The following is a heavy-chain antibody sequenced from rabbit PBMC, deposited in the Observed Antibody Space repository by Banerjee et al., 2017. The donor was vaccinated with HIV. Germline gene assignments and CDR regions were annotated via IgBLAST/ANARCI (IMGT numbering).Heavy chain of an antibody. CDR2: IDAGTSGST. Sequence: QEQLEESGGDLVKPEGSLTLSCTASGFSFSNNYVMCWVRQAPGKGLEWIACIDAGTSGSTWYASWAKGRFTISKASSTTVTLQMTSLTAADTATYFCAREGVNIGWNFGLWGQGTLVTVS. J-gene: IGHJ4*01. CDR3: AREGVNIGWNFGL. CDR1: GFSFSNNYV. V-gene: IGHV1S45*01. D-gene: IGHD1-1*01.